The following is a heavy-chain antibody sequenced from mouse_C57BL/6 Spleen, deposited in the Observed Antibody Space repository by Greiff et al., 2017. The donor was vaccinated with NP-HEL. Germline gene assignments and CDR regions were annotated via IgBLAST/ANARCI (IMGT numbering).Heavy chain of an antibody. CDR3: ARAAQAFAY. CDR2: INPNNGGT. V-gene: IGHV1-26*01. J-gene: IGHJ3*01. Sequence: EVQLQQSGPELVKPGASVKISCKASGYTFTDYYMNWVKQSHGKSLEWIGDINPNNGGTSYNQKFKGKATLTVDKSSSTAYMELRSLTSEDSAVYSCARAAQAFAYWGQGTLVTVSA. D-gene: IGHD3-2*02. CDR1: GYTFTDYY.